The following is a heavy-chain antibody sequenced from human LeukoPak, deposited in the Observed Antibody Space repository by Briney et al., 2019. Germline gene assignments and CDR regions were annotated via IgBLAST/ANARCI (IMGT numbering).Heavy chain of an antibody. Sequence: GGSLRLSCAASGFTFSTYWMHWVRQAPGKGLVWVSRINGEGRSTSHADSVKGRYTISRDNSKNTLYLQMNSLRAEDTAVYYCAKDIVVVPAAINTFDYWGQGTLVTVSS. CDR3: AKDIVVVPAAINTFDY. CDR1: GFTFSTYW. V-gene: IGHV3-74*01. CDR2: INGEGRST. D-gene: IGHD2-2*02. J-gene: IGHJ4*02.